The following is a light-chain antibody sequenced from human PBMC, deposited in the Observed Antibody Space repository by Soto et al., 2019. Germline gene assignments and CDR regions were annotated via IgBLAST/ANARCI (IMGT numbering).Light chain of an antibody. CDR3: QQYYTTPLT. CDR1: QRVLYSSNNKNY. Sequence: DIVMTQSPDSLAVALGERATINCKSSQRVLYSSNNKNYLAWYQQKPGQPPKLLIYWASTLESGVPARFSGSGSGTDFTLTISSLQAEDVAVYYCQQYYTTPLTFGQGTRLEIK. J-gene: IGKJ5*01. CDR2: WAS. V-gene: IGKV4-1*01.